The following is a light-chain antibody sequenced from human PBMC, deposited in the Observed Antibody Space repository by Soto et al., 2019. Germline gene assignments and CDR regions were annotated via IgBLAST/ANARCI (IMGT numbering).Light chain of an antibody. Sequence: QSVLTQPASVSGSPGQSITISCTGTSSDVGGYNSVSWYQQHPGKAPKVMIYDVTNRPSGVSNRFSGSKSANTASLTISGLQAEDEADYYCSSYTSSSTLVFGGGTQLTVL. J-gene: IGLJ2*01. V-gene: IGLV2-14*01. CDR3: SSYTSSSTLV. CDR1: SSDVGGYNS. CDR2: DVT.